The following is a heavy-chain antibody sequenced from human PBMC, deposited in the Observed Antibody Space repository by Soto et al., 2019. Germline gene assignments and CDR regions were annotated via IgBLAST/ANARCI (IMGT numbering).Heavy chain of an antibody. CDR2: ISSSSSYI. J-gene: IGHJ4*02. Sequence: EVQLVESGGGLVKPGGSLRLSCAASGFTFSSYSMNWVRQAPGKGLEWVSSISSSSSYIYYADSVKGRITISRDNAKKSLYRQMNRLRADYTAVYCRARDDGGSGWSNDYWGQGTLVTVSS. CDR3: ARDDGGSGWSNDY. CDR1: GFTFSSYS. D-gene: IGHD6-19*01. V-gene: IGHV3-21*01.